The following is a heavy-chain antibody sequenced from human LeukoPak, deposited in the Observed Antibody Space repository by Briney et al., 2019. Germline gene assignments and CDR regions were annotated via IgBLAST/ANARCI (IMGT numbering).Heavy chain of an antibody. D-gene: IGHD1-14*01. J-gene: IGHJ6*02. CDR2: IKSSSGPK. V-gene: IGHV3-11*01. CDR1: GFTFSDYY. CDR3: ARAALDSRNYYYGLDV. Sequence: GGSLRLSCAASGFTFSDYYMSWIRLAPGKGLEWVSYIKSSSGPKYYVDSVKGRFTISRDNAKNSLYLQMNSLRAEDTAVYYCARAALDSRNYYYGLDVWGQGTTVTVSS.